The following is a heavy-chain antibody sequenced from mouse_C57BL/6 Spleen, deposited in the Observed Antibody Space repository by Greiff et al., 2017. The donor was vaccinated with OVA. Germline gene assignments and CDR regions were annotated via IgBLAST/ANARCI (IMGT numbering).Heavy chain of an antibody. CDR2: ISSGSSTI. CDR1: GFTFSDYG. CDR3: ARDYDGYYFDY. J-gene: IGHJ2*01. V-gene: IGHV5-17*01. D-gene: IGHD2-4*01. Sequence: EVMLVESGGGLVKPGGSLKLSCAASGFTFSDYGMHWVRQAPEKGLEWVAYISSGSSTIYYADTVKGRFTISRDNAKNTLFLQMTNLRSEDTAMYYCARDYDGYYFDYWGQGTTLTVSS.